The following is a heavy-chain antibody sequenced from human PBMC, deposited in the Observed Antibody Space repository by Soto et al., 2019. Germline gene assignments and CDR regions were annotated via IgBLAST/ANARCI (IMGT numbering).Heavy chain of an antibody. Sequence: GGSLRLSCAASGFTLSSYVMSWVRQAPGKGLEWVSAISGSGGSTYYADSVKGRFTISRDNSKNTLYLQMNSLRAEDTAVYYCAKAHFTSSSPAFDYWGQGTLVTVS. CDR1: GFTLSSYV. J-gene: IGHJ4*02. CDR3: AKAHFTSSSPAFDY. D-gene: IGHD6-6*01. V-gene: IGHV3-23*01. CDR2: ISGSGGST.